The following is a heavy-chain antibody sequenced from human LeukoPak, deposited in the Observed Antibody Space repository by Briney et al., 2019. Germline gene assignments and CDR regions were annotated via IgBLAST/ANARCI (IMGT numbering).Heavy chain of an antibody. Sequence: GGSLRLSCAASGFTFSSYAMSWVRQAPGKGLEWVSAISGSGGSTYYADSVKGRFTISRDNSKNTLYLQMNSLRAEDTAVYYCAKDGNYYDSSGYRFDYWGQGTLVTVSS. V-gene: IGHV3-23*01. CDR3: AKDGNYYDSSGYRFDY. CDR2: ISGSGGST. D-gene: IGHD3-22*01. CDR1: GFTFSSYA. J-gene: IGHJ4*02.